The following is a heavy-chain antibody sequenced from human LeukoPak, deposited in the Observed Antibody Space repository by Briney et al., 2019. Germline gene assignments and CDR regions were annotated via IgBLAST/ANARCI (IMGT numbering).Heavy chain of an antibody. Sequence: ASVKVSCKASGYTFTNFDINWVRQAPGQGLEWMGWMNPNSGGTNYAQKFQGRVTMTRDTSISTAYMELSRLRSDDTAVYYCARDQVGGDPSPDYWGQGTLVTVSS. CDR3: ARDQVGGDPSPDY. D-gene: IGHD2-21*02. V-gene: IGHV1-2*02. CDR1: GYTFTNFD. CDR2: MNPNSGGT. J-gene: IGHJ4*02.